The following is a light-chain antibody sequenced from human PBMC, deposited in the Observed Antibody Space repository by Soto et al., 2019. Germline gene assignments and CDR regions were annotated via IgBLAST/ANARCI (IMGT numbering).Light chain of an antibody. V-gene: IGLV2-11*01. CDR2: DVS. Sequence: QSVLTQPRSVSGSPGQSVTISCTGTSSDVGGYNYVSWYQQHPGKAPKLMIYDVSKRPSGVPDRFSGSKSGNTASLTISGLQAEDEGDYYCSSYRSIGSLVFGTGSKLTVL. J-gene: IGLJ1*01. CDR1: SSDVGGYNY. CDR3: SSYRSIGSLV.